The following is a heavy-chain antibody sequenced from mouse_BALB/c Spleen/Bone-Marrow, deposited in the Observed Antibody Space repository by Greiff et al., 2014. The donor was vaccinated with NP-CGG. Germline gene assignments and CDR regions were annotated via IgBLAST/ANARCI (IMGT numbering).Heavy chain of an antibody. J-gene: IGHJ3*01. V-gene: IGHV1-14*01. Sequence: EVKLQESGPELVKPGASVKMSCKASGCTFTSYFMHWVKQRPGQGLEWIGYINPYNDGTKYNEKFKGKATLTSDKSSSTAYMELSSLTSEDSAVYYCTRIYYDYDGVWFAYWGQGTLVTVSA. CDR3: TRIYYDYDGVWFAY. CDR1: GCTFTSYF. CDR2: INPYNDGT. D-gene: IGHD2-4*01.